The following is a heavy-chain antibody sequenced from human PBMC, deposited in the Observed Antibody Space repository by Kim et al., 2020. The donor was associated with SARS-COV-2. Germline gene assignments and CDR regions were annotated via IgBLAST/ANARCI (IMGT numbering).Heavy chain of an antibody. V-gene: IGHV1-46*01. J-gene: IGHJ5*02. CDR3: ARGAGSGSYYSP. D-gene: IGHD3-10*01. Sequence: YTRKFQGRVTLTRDTSTSTVYMELRSLTYEDTAVYYCARGAGSGSYYSPWGQGTLVTVSS.